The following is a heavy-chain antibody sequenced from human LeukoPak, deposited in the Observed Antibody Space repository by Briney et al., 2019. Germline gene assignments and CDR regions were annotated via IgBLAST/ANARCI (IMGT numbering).Heavy chain of an antibody. CDR2: MNHNSGNT. D-gene: IGHD6-19*01. Sequence: GAPVKVSYTPSGHTFTTYAINSVPQATGHGLKWMGWMNHNSGNTGYAQEFQGRVTMTRNTSISTAYMELSSLRSEDTAVYYCARGRVAGTGWFDPWGQGTLVTVSS. J-gene: IGHJ5*02. CDR1: GHTFTTYA. V-gene: IGHV1-8*01. CDR3: ARGRVAGTGWFDP.